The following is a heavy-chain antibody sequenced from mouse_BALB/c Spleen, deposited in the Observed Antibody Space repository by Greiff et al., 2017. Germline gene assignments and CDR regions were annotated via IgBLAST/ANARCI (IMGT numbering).Heavy chain of an antibody. V-gene: IGHV1-77*01. Sequence: QVHVKQSGPELVKPGASVKMSCKASGYTFTDYVISWVKQRTGQGLEWIGEIYPGSGSTYYNEKFKGKATLTADKSSNTAYMQLSSLISEDSAVYFCARSTVVDYAMDYWGQGTSVTVSS. D-gene: IGHD1-1*01. CDR2: IYPGSGST. CDR3: ARSTVVDYAMDY. CDR1: GYTFTDYV. J-gene: IGHJ4*01.